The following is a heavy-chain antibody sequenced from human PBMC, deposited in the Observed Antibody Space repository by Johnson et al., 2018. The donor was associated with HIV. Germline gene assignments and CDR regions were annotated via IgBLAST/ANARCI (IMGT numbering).Heavy chain of an antibody. CDR3: ANALGI. Sequence: QVQLVESGGGVVQPGGSLRLSCVASGFIFSTSGLHWVRQAPGTGLEWLSFIRYVVSNEYSVDSVKGRFTISRDNSKNTVYLQMNSLRTEDTAVYYCANALGIWGQGTMVTVSS. CDR2: IRYVVSNE. CDR1: GFIFSTSG. V-gene: IGHV3-30*02. J-gene: IGHJ3*02.